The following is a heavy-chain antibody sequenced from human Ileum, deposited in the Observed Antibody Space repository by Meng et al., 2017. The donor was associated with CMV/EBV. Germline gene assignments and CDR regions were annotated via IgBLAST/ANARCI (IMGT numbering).Heavy chain of an antibody. D-gene: IGHD1-26*01. CDR2: ISYDGSIP. Sequence: CTFSSFSLHWVRQAPGKGLEWVAVISYDGSIPFYADSMKGRFTISRDNSKNTLYLQMNSLRAEDTAVYFCAILNSGTYGARGYFDYWGQGALVTVSS. CDR3: AILNSGTYGARGYFDY. CDR1: CTFSSFS. V-gene: IGHV3-30*04. J-gene: IGHJ4*02.